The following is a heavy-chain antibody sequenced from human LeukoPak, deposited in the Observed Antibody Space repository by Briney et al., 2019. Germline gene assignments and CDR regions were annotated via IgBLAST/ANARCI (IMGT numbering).Heavy chain of an antibody. V-gene: IGHV3-23*01. J-gene: IGHJ4*02. CDR3: AKDLYSNYGGY. CDR2: ISGSGGST. CDR1: GFTFSSYA. Sequence: TGGSLRLSCAASGFTFSSYAMSWVRQAPGKGLEWVSAISGSGGSTYYADSVKGRFTISRDNSKDTLYLQMNSLRAEDTAVYYCAKDLYSNYGGYWGQGTLVTVSS. D-gene: IGHD4-11*01.